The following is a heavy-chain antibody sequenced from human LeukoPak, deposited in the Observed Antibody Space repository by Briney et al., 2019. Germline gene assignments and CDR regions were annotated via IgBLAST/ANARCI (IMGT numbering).Heavy chain of an antibody. CDR2: ISYDGGNK. Sequence: GGSLRLSCAASGFTFSSYGMHWVRQAPGKGLEWVAVISYDGGNKYYADSVKGRFTISRDNSKNTLYLQMNSLRAEDTAVYYCAKVGHYYDSSGYYDYWGQGTLVTVSS. D-gene: IGHD3-22*01. CDR1: GFTFSSYG. V-gene: IGHV3-30*18. CDR3: AKVGHYYDSSGYYDY. J-gene: IGHJ4*02.